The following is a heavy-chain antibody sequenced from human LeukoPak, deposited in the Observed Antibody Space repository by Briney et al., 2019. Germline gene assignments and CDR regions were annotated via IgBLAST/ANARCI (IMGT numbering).Heavy chain of an antibody. CDR3: AKDPRYYADAYFDY. Sequence: PGGSLRLSCAASGFTFSSYGMHWVRQAPGKGLEWVAVISYDGSNKYYADSVKGRFTISRDNSKNTLYLQMNSLRAEDTAVYYCAKDPRYYADAYFDYWGQGTLVTVSS. V-gene: IGHV3-30*18. J-gene: IGHJ4*02. CDR2: ISYDGSNK. CDR1: GFTFSSYG. D-gene: IGHD2-2*01.